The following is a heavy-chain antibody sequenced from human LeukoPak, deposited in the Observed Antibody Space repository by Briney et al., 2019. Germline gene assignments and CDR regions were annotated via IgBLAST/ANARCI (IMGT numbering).Heavy chain of an antibody. CDR3: ARDRYYYDSSGYCIDY. CDR2: IKQDGSEK. V-gene: IGHV3-7*01. J-gene: IGHJ4*02. Sequence: GGSLRLSCAPPGFTLSLKWRSCVRQAPGKGLEWVANIKQDGSEKYYVDSVKGRFTISRDNAKNSLYLQMNSLRAEDTAVYYCARDRYYYDSSGYCIDYWGQGTLVTVSS. D-gene: IGHD3-22*01. CDR1: GFTLSLKW.